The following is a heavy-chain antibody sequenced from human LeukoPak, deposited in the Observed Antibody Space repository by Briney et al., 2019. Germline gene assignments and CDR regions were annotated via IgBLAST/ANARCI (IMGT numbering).Heavy chain of an antibody. J-gene: IGHJ4*02. Sequence: GGFLRLSCAASGFTFSSYWMHWVRQAPGKGLVWVSRINSDGSSTSYADSVKGRFTISRDNAKNTLYLQMNSLRAEDTAVYYCARDMTYYYGSGSFDYWGQGTLVTVSS. CDR1: GFTFSSYW. CDR2: INSDGSST. D-gene: IGHD3-10*01. V-gene: IGHV3-74*01. CDR3: ARDMTYYYGSGSFDY.